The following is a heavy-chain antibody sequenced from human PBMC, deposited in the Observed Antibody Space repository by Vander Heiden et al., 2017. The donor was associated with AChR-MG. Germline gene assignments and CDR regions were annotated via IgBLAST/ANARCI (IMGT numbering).Heavy chain of an antibody. CDR1: GGSISSYY. J-gene: IGHJ4*02. CDR3: ARAHKGAFDY. Sequence: QVQLQESGPELVKPSETLSLTCTVSGGSISSYYWSWIRQPPGKGLEWIGYIYYSGSPNYNPSLKSRVTISVDTSKNQFSLKLSSVTAADTAGYYCARAHKGAFDYWGQGTRGTVAA. V-gene: IGHV4-59*01. CDR2: IYYSGSP.